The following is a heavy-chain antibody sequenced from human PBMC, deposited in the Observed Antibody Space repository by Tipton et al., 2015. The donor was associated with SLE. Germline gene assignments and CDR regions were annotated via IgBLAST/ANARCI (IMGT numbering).Heavy chain of an antibody. V-gene: IGHV4-39*07. CDR3: VRQGTGLSYD. CDR1: GGSVSSRSYF. Sequence: TLSLTCTVSGGSVSSRSYFWGWIRQPPGKGLEWIGSIYYSGSTYYNPSLKSRVTISVDTSKNQFSLKLSSVTAADTAVYYCVRQGTGLSYDWGQGTLVTVSS. J-gene: IGHJ4*02. D-gene: IGHD1-1*01. CDR2: IYYSGST.